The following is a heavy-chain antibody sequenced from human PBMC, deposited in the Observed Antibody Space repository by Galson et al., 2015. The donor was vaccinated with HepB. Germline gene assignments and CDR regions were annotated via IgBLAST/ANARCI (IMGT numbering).Heavy chain of an antibody. J-gene: IGHJ3*02. CDR1: GFTFSSHA. CDR2: ISYDGSNK. V-gene: IGHV3-30*04. D-gene: IGHD3-10*01. Sequence: SLRLSCAASGFTFSSHAMHWVRPAPGKGLEGVAVISYDGSNKYYADSVKGRFTISRDNSKNTLYLQMNSLRAEDTAVYYCARAPYGSGAFDIWGQGTIVTVSS. CDR3: ARAPYGSGAFDI.